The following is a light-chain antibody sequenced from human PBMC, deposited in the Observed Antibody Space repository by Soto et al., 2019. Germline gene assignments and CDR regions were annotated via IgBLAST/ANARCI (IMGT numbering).Light chain of an antibody. J-gene: IGKJ5*01. CDR3: QQYNSYPIT. Sequence: DIQMTQSPPSLSASLGDRVTITCRASQSISTYLNWYQQKPGKAPKLLIYAASSLQSGVPSRFSGSGSGTDFTLTISSLQPDDFATYYCQQYNSYPITFGQGTRLEIK. CDR2: AAS. CDR1: QSISTY. V-gene: IGKV1-39*01.